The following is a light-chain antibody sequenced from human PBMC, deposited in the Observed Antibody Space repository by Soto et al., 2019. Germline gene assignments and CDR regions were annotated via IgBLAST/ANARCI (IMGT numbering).Light chain of an antibody. CDR2: X. CDR1: SSDIGGYDY. J-gene: IGLJ2*01. CDR3: TSYASGSSHVV. V-gene: IGLV2-14*01. Sequence: QSALTQPASVSGSPGQSITLSCTGTSSDIGGYDYVSWYQRHPGKAPKLXNRXSGXSNRFSXSXXGNTASLTISGLQAEDEADYYCTSYASGSSHVVFGGGTKLTVL.